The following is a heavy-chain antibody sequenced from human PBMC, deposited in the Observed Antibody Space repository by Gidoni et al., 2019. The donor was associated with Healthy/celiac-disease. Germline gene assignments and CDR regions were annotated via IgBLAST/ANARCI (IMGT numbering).Heavy chain of an antibody. V-gene: IGHV1-2*04. J-gene: IGHJ3*02. D-gene: IGHD3-10*01. CDR1: GYTFTGYY. CDR3: AVYYYGSGSYYNRSDAFDI. Sequence: QVQLVQSGAEVKKPGASVKVSFKASGYTFTGYYMHWVRQAPGQGLEWMGWINPNSGGTNYAQKFQGWVTMTRDTSISTAYMELSRLRSDDTAVYYCAVYYYGSGSYYNRSDAFDIWGQGTMVTVSS. CDR2: INPNSGGT.